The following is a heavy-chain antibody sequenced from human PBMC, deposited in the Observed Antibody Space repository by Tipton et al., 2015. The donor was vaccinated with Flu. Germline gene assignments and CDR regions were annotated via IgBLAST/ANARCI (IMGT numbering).Heavy chain of an antibody. Sequence: TLSLTCSVSGGPITSSSYYWGWIRQPPGRPLEWVGSIYYTGYRYDNPSLKSRLAMSIDTSQSQFSLRQSSMTAADTAVYYCAKVKFGWVESWAQGTLVTVAS. CDR2: IYYTGYR. D-gene: IGHD3-16*01. CDR1: GGPITSSSYY. CDR3: AKVKFGWVES. V-gene: IGHV4-39*07. J-gene: IGHJ5*01.